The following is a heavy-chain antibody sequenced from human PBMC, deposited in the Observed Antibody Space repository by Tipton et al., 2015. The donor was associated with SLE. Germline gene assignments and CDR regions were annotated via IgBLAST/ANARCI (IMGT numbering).Heavy chain of an antibody. J-gene: IGHJ5*02. CDR1: GGSFSGYY. CDR2: ITHSGST. D-gene: IGHD3-10*01. V-gene: IGHV4-34*01. Sequence: LSLTCAVYGGSFSGYYWSWIRQPPGKGLEWIGEITHSGSTNYSPSLKSRVTISVDTSKNQFSLNLSSVTGADTAMYYCARGRTYGSGRLDPWGQGTLVTVSS. CDR3: ARGRTYGSGRLDP.